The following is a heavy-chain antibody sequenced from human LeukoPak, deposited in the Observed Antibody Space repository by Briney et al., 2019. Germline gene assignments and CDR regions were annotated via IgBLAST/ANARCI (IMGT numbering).Heavy chain of an antibody. CDR3: ARGVSLRYFDWFPVVDTRWYYFDY. J-gene: IGHJ4*02. CDR2: INAGNGNT. CDR1: GYTFTSYA. V-gene: IGHV1-3*01. D-gene: IGHD3-9*01. Sequence: ASVKVSCKASGYTFTSYAMHWMRQAPGQRLEWMGWINAGNGNTKYSQKFQGRVTITRDTSASTAYMELSGLRSEDTAVYYCARGVSLRYFDWFPVVDTRWYYFDYWGQGTLVTVSS.